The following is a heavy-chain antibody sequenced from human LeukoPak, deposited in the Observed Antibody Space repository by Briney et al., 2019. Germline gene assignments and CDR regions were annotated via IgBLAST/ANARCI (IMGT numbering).Heavy chain of an antibody. D-gene: IGHD3-22*01. V-gene: IGHV1-69*04. CDR3: ARRFYDSSGYLDY. J-gene: IGHJ4*02. CDR1: GGTFSSYA. CDR2: IIPILGIA. Sequence: ASVKVSCKASGGTFSSYAISWVRQAPGQGLEWMGRIIPILGIANYAQKFQGRVTITADKSTSTAYMELSSLRSEDTAVYYCARRFYDSSGYLDYWGQGTLVTVSS.